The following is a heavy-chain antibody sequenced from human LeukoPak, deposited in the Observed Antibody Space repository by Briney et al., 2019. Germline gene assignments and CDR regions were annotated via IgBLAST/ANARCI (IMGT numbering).Heavy chain of an antibody. CDR1: GGSISSNSYY. V-gene: IGHV4-39*06. Sequence: PSETLSLTCAVSGGSISSNSYYWGWIRQPPGKGLEWIGSIYYSGSTNYNPSLKSRVTISVDTSKNQFPLKLSSVTAADTAVYYCARQGGSSSWYGLNWFDPWGQGTLVTVSS. D-gene: IGHD6-13*01. CDR3: ARQGGSSSWYGLNWFDP. J-gene: IGHJ5*02. CDR2: IYYSGST.